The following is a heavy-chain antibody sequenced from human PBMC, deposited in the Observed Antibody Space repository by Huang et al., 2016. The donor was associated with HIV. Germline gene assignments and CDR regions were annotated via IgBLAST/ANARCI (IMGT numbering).Heavy chain of an antibody. D-gene: IGHD2-15*01. CDR1: GGTLSKKS. V-gene: IGHV1-69*01. CDR3: ARDGADMYFDL. J-gene: IGHJ2*01. CDR2: IIPSFGTP. Sequence: QVHLVQSGAEVKKPGSSVRVSCKASGGTLSKKSITWVRLAPGQGPEWMGGIIPSFGTPHDAQRFQGRVTISADESTSTAYMERSSLTTDDTAVYYCARDGADMYFDLWGRGTLVTVSA.